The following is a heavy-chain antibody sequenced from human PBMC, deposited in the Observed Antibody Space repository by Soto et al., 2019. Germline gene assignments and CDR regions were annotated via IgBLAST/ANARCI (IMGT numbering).Heavy chain of an antibody. CDR2: ISHSGNA. J-gene: IGHJ4*02. CDR1: GGSINSSHW. V-gene: IGHV4-4*02. D-gene: IGHD3-3*02. CDR3: AARHFWSGPWTARRLDY. Sequence: SETLSLTCAVSGGSINSSHWWNWVRQPPGKGLEWIGQISHSGNANYNPSLTSRVTISVDKSKNHFSLELTSVTAADTAVYYCAARHFWSGPWTARRLDYWGQGTLVTVSS.